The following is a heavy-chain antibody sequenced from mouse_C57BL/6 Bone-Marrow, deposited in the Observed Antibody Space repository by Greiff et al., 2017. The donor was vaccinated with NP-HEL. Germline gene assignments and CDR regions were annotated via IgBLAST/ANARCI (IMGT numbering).Heavy chain of an antibody. V-gene: IGHV1-15*01. CDR3: ERWSYMYFDY. CDR2: IDPETGDT. D-gene: IGHD1-1*01. J-gene: IGHJ2*01. CDR1: GYTFTDYE. Sequence: QVQLQQSGAELVRPGASVTLSCKASGYTFTDYEMHWVKQTPVHGLEWIGAIDPETGDTDYNQKFKGQATLTADKSSSTAYLALRSLTSEDSAVYYCERWSYMYFDYWGQGTTVTVSS.